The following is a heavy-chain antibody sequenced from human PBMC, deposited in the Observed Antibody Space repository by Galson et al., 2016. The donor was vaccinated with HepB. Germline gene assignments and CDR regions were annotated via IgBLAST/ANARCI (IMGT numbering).Heavy chain of an antibody. V-gene: IGHV4-31*03. D-gene: IGHD1-14*01. J-gene: IGHJ4*02. CDR3: ARSPRDRGFDY. Sequence: TLSLTCTVSGGSISSGGYYWSWIRQHPGKGLEWIGYIYYSGSTYYNPSLKSRVTISVDTSKNQFSLQLSSVTAADTAVYYCARSPRDRGFDYWGQGTLVTVSS. CDR1: GGSISSGGYY. CDR2: IYYSGST.